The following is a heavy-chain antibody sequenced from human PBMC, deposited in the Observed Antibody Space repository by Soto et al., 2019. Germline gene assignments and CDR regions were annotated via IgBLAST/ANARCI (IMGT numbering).Heavy chain of an antibody. Sequence: QPQLVQSGPEVKKPGASVKVSCKASHYTFTSYGVSWVRQAPGQGLEWMGWISSQNGNTVYAQNFQGRVTLTTDTSTSKAFMELRSLQSDDTALYYCARDRRYSTSDMVDYWGKGTLVTVSS. J-gene: IGHJ4*02. CDR1: HYTFTSYG. CDR2: ISSQNGNT. CDR3: ARDRRYSTSDMVDY. V-gene: IGHV1-18*01. D-gene: IGHD3-16*02.